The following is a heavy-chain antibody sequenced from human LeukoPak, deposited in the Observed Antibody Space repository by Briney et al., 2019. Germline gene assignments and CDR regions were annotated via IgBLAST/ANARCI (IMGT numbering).Heavy chain of an antibody. J-gene: IGHJ1*01. Sequence: ASVKVSLKSSGYTFTGYYMHWVRQAPAQGFEWMGWINPNSGGTNYAQKFQGRVTMTRDTSISTAYMELSRLRSDDTAVYYCARDEVGYYDSNGYYYFQHWGQGTLVTVSS. CDR1: GYTFTGYY. CDR3: ARDEVGYYDSNGYYYFQH. CDR2: INPNSGGT. V-gene: IGHV1-2*02. D-gene: IGHD3-22*01.